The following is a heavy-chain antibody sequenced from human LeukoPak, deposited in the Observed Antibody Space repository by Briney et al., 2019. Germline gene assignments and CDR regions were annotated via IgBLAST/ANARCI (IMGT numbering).Heavy chain of an antibody. Sequence: SETLSLTCTVSGGSISSSSYYWGWTRQPPGKGLEWIGSIYYSGSTYYNPSLKSRVTISVDTSKNQFSLKLSSVTAADTAVYYCARHGSVTITFDIWGQGTMVTVSS. CDR1: GGSISSSSYY. V-gene: IGHV4-39*01. CDR2: IYYSGST. J-gene: IGHJ3*02. CDR3: ARHGSVTITFDI. D-gene: IGHD4-17*01.